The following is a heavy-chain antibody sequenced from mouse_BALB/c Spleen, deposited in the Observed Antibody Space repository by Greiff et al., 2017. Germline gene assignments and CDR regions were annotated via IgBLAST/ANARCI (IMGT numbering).Heavy chain of an antibody. J-gene: IGHJ2*01. D-gene: IGHD1-1*01. CDR2: ISYSGST. V-gene: IGHV3-2*02. CDR1: GYSITSDYA. Sequence: EVKLVESGPGLVKPSQSLSLTCTVTGYSITSDYAWNWIRQFPGNKLEWMGYISYSGSTSYNPSLKSRISITRDTSKNQFFLQLNSVTTEDTATYYCAREAGFYYGSSYYFDDWGQGTTLTVSS. CDR3: AREAGFYYGSSYYFDD.